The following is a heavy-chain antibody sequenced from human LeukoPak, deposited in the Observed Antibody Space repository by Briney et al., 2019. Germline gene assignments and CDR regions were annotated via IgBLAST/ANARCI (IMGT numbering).Heavy chain of an antibody. Sequence: GGSLRLSCAASGFSLSDHYMDWVRQAPGKGLEWVGRTRNKVNSDTTDYAASVKGRFTISRDESKNSLYLQMNSLKTEDTAVYYCAREGSTWTFDSWGQGTLVTVSS. CDR3: AREGSTWTFDS. D-gene: IGHD2-2*01. V-gene: IGHV3-72*01. J-gene: IGHJ4*02. CDR1: GFSLSDHY. CDR2: TRNKVNSDTT.